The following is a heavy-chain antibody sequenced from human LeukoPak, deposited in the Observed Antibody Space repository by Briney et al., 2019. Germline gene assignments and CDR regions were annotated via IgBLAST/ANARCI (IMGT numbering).Heavy chain of an antibody. Sequence: TLSLTCTVSGGSISSGSYYWSWIRQPAGKGLEWIGRIYTSGSTNYNPSLKSRVTISVDTSKNQFSLKLTSVTAADTAVYYCARGGYGQYYFYYMDVWGKGTTVTVSS. V-gene: IGHV4-61*02. J-gene: IGHJ6*03. CDR3: ARGGYGQYYFYYMDV. D-gene: IGHD6-13*01. CDR1: GGSISSGSYY. CDR2: IYTSGST.